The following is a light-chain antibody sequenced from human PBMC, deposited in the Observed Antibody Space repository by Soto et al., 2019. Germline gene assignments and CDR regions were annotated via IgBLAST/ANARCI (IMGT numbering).Light chain of an antibody. J-gene: IGKJ2*01. CDR2: WAF. CDR3: QQYYSAPYT. CDR1: QSVLYNSNNNTY. V-gene: IGKV4-1*01. Sequence: DIVMTQSPDSLAVSLGERAAINCKSSQSVLYNSNNNTYLAWYQQKPGQPPKLLMYWAFARESGVPERFSGSGSGTDFTITISSLQAKDVAVYYCQQYYSAPYTFGQGTKLEIK.